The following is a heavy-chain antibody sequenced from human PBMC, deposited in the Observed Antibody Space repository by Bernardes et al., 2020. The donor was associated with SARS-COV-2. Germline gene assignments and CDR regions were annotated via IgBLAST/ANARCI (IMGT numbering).Heavy chain of an antibody. Sequence: SESLSLTCAVYGGSFSGYYWSWIRQPPGKGLEWIGEINHSGSTNYNPSLKSRVTISVDTSKNQFSLKLSSVTAADTAVYYCAKDNFRYQLLCLVDYWGQGTLVTVSS. CDR2: INHSGST. J-gene: IGHJ4*02. V-gene: IGHV4-34*01. CDR1: GGSFSGYY. D-gene: IGHD2-2*01. CDR3: AKDNFRYQLLCLVDY.